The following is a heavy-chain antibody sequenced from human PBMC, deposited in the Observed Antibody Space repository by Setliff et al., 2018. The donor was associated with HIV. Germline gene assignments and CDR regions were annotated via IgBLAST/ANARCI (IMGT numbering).Heavy chain of an antibody. V-gene: IGHV3-15*01. Sequence: PGGSLRLSCAASGFTFSTAWMNWVRQAPGKGLEWVGHIKSKTDGGTTDYAAPVKGRFTISRDDSKNTLYLQMNSLKSEDTAVYYCARDLSYDYDRSSDTFEYWVQGTPVTVSS. CDR1: GFTFSTAW. J-gene: IGHJ4*02. D-gene: IGHD3-22*01. CDR3: ARDLSYDYDRSSDTFEY. CDR2: IKSKTDGGTT.